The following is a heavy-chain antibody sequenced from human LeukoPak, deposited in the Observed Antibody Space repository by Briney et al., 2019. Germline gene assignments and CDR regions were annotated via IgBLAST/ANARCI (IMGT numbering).Heavy chain of an antibody. D-gene: IGHD3-22*01. CDR1: GYTFTSYY. CDR2: INPSGGST. CDR3: ARGSYYYDSSGYYSDAFDI. V-gene: IGHV1-46*01. Sequence: ASVKASCKASGYTFTSYYMHWVRQAPGQGLEWMGIINPSGGSTSYAQKFQGRVTMTRDTSTSTVYMELSSLRSEDTAVYYCARGSYYYDSSGYYSDAFDIWGQGTMVTVSS. J-gene: IGHJ3*02.